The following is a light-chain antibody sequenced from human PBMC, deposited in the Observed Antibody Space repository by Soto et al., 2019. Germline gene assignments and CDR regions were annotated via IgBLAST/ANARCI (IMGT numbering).Light chain of an antibody. Sequence: QSALTQPRSVSGSPRQSVTISCTGTSSDVGTYNSVSWYQQYPGKGPKLVLYDVTKRPSGVPDRFSGSKSGNTASLTISDLQIEDEADYHCCAYAGSYTVLFGGGTKLTVL. J-gene: IGLJ2*01. CDR2: DVT. V-gene: IGLV2-11*01. CDR1: SSDVGTYNS. CDR3: CAYAGSYTVL.